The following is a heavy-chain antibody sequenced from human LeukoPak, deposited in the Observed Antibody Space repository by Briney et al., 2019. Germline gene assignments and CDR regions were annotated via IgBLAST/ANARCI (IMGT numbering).Heavy chain of an antibody. CDR1: GFTFSSYG. D-gene: IGHD6-19*01. V-gene: IGHV3-30*02. CDR2: IRYDGSNK. J-gene: IGHJ4*02. Sequence: GGSLRLSCAASGFTFSSYGMHWVRQAPGKGLEWVAFIRYDGSNKYYADSVKGRFTISRDNSKNTLYLQMNSLRAEDTAVYYCAKDHGRRAVASPDYWGQGTLVTVSS. CDR3: AKDHGRRAVASPDY.